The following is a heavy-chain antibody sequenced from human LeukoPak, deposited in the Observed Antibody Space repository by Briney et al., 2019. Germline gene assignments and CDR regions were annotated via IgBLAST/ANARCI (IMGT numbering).Heavy chain of an antibody. CDR3: ARYYCSGGICYHFDY. CDR1: GGTFSSYA. Sequence: SVKVSCKASGGTFSSYAISWVRQAPGQGLEWMGRIIPILGIANYAQKFQGRVTITADKSTSTAYMELSSLRSEDTAVYYCARYYCSGGICYHFDYWGQGTLVTVSS. CDR2: IIPILGIA. J-gene: IGHJ4*02. V-gene: IGHV1-69*04. D-gene: IGHD2-15*01.